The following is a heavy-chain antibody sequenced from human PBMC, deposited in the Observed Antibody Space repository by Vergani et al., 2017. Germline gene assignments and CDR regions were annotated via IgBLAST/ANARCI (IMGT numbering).Heavy chain of an antibody. Sequence: QVQLQESGPGLVKPSQTLSLTCTVSGGSISSGDSYWTWIRQPPGKGLEWIGDIYYSGSTYYNPSLKSRVTISVDTSRNRFSLRLSSVTAADTAVYYCARDTMIREMPLDYGGRGTRVTVSS. J-gene: IGHJ4*02. CDR2: IYYSGST. V-gene: IGHV4-30-4*08. CDR3: ARDTMIREMPLDY. D-gene: IGHD3-10*01. CDR1: GGSISSGDSY.